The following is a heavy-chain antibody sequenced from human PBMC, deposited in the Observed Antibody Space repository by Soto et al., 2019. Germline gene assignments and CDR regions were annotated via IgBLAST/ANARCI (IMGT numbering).Heavy chain of an antibody. J-gene: IGHJ4*02. CDR2: IYSGGST. Sequence: EVQLVESGGGLVQPGGSLRLSCAASGFTVSSNYMSWVRQAPGKWLEWVSVIYSGGSTYYADSVKGRFTISRDNSKNTLYLQMNSLRDEDTAVYYCAKGAQWLLGSLYFDYWGQGTLVTVSS. CDR1: GFTVSSNY. CDR3: AKGAQWLLGSLYFDY. D-gene: IGHD6-19*01. V-gene: IGHV3-66*01.